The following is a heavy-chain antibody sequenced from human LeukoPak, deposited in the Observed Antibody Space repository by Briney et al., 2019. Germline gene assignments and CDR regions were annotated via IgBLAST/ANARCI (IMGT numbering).Heavy chain of an antibody. D-gene: IGHD7-27*01. J-gene: IGHJ4*02. V-gene: IGHV4-39*07. CDR3: ARGRLGIQDY. CDR1: GGSISSTTYY. CDR2: IYYSGSA. Sequence: SKTLSLTCTVSGGSISSTTYYWGWIRQSPGKGLEWIGSIYYSGSAYNNPSLKSRVTILVDTSKNQFSLKLSSVTAADTAVYYCARGRLGIQDYWGQGTLVTVSS.